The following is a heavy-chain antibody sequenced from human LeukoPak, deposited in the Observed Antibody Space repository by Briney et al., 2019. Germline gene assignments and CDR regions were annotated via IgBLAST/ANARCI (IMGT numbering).Heavy chain of an antibody. CDR2: INPSGGST. CDR1: GYTFTSYY. D-gene: IGHD3-10*01. V-gene: IGHV1-46*01. Sequence: ASVKVSCKASGYTFTSYYMHWVRQAPGQGLEWMGIINPSGGSTSYAQKFQGRVTMTRDTSTSTVYMELSSLRSEDTAVYYCARDGGTYYYGSGSSHFDYWGQGTLVTVSS. J-gene: IGHJ4*02. CDR3: ARDGGTYYYGSGSSHFDY.